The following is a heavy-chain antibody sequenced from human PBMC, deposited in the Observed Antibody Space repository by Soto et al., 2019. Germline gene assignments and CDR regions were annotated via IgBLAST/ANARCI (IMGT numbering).Heavy chain of an antibody. J-gene: IGHJ4*02. CDR3: VHRGPEDWPLDY. V-gene: IGHV2-5*02. CDR2: IYWDDSK. Sequence: QITLKESGPTLVRPTQTLTLTCAFSGFSLSTSGVGVGWIRQPPGKALEWLAVIYWDDSKHYSPSLRSRLTITKDTSKHHVVLKMTNMEPMDTGTYYSVHRGPEDWPLDYWGQGTLVTVSS. CDR1: GFSLSTSGVG. D-gene: IGHD3-9*01.